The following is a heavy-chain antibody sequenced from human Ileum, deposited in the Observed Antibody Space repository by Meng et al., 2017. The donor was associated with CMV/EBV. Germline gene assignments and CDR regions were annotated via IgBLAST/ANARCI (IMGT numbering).Heavy chain of an antibody. CDR2: ISPNSGDT. J-gene: IGHJ4*02. Sequence: VSCKPSGYTFTGAYMHWVRQAPGQGLEWMGWISPNSGDTKYAQEFQGRVTMTRDTSINTAYMEVSRLTFDDTAVYYCAKSYNFGFDYWGQGTLVTVSS. CDR1: GYTFTGAY. V-gene: IGHV1-2*02. D-gene: IGHD5-18*01. CDR3: AKSYNFGFDY.